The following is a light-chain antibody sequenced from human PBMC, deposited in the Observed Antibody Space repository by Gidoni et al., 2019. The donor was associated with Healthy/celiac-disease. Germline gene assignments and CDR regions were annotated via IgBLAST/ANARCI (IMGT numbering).Light chain of an antibody. CDR2: KAS. CDR3: QQYNSYSV. CDR1: QSISSW. J-gene: IGKJ2*01. Sequence: DIQMTQSPSTLSASVGDRVTITCRASQSISSWLAWYQQKPGKAPKLLIYKASSLESGVPSRFSGSGSGTEFTLNISSLQADDFATYYCQQYNSYSVFGQGTKLEIK. V-gene: IGKV1-5*03.